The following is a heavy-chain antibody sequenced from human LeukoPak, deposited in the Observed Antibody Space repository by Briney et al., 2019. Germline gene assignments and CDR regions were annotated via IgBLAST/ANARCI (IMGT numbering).Heavy chain of an antibody. Sequence: ASVKVSCKSSVYTFPSYDINWVRQATGQGLEWMGCMNPNSGNTGYAQKFQGRDTMTRNTSISTAYMELSRLRSEDTAVYYGANGSGSFVYYYYYMDVWGKGTTVTISS. CDR1: VYTFPSYD. CDR3: ANGSGSFVYYYYYMDV. V-gene: IGHV1-8*01. J-gene: IGHJ6*03. CDR2: MNPNSGNT. D-gene: IGHD3-10*01.